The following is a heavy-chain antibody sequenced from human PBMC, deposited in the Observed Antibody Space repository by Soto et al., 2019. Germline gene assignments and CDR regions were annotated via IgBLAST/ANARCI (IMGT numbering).Heavy chain of an antibody. V-gene: IGHV4-39*01. CDR2: MYDSGST. Sequence: QLQLQESGPGLVKPSETLSLTCTVSGGSISSTSYYWGWIRQPPGKGLDWIGTMYDSGSTYYNPSLKSRVTISVDPSKTQFSLKLGSVTAADTAVYYRARFRSASGFDPWGQGTLVTVSS. CDR1: GGSISSTSYY. J-gene: IGHJ5*02. CDR3: ARFRSASGFDP.